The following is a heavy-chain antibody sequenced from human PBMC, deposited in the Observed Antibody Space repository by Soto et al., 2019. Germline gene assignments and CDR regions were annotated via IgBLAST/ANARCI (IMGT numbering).Heavy chain of an antibody. CDR2: IIPIFGTA. CDR1: GGTFSSYA. V-gene: IGHV1-69*13. Sequence: SVKVSCKASGGTFSSYAISWVRQAPGQGLEWMGGIIPIFGTANYAQKFQGRVTITADESTSTAYMELSSLRSEDTAVYYCARAMGRGGGYYGYYYYGMDVWGQGTTVTVSS. J-gene: IGHJ6*02. CDR3: ARAMGRGGGYYGYYYYGMDV. D-gene: IGHD1-26*01.